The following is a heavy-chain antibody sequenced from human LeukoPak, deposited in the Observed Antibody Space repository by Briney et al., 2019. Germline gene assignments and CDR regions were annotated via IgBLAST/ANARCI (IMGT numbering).Heavy chain of an antibody. V-gene: IGHV3-23*01. J-gene: IGHJ4*02. CDR3: AKDQESITMIVVVTLDY. CDR1: GFTFSSYA. D-gene: IGHD3-22*01. CDR2: ISGSGGST. Sequence: GGSLRLSCAASGFTFSSYAMSWVRQAPGKGLEWVSAISGSGGSTYYADSVKGRFTISRDNSKNTLYLQMNSLRAEDTAVYYCAKDQESITMIVVVTLDYWGQGTLVIVSS.